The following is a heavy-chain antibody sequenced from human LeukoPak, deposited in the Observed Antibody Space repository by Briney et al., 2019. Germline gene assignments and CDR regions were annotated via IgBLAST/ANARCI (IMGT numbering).Heavy chain of an antibody. CDR3: ARGWAPAAILTRRGDY. CDR2: ISSSGSTI. J-gene: IGHJ4*02. D-gene: IGHD2-2*01. Sequence: GGSLRLSCAASGFTFSSYEMNWVRQAPGKGLEWVSYISSSGSTIYYADSVKGRFTISRDNAKNSLYLQMNSLRAEDTAVYYCARGWAPAAILTRRGDYWGQGTLVTVSP. V-gene: IGHV3-48*03. CDR1: GFTFSSYE.